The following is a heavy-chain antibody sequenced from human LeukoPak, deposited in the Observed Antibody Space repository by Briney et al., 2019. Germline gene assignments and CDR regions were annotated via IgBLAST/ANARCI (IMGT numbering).Heavy chain of an antibody. Sequence: PSETLSLTCTVSGGSISSYYWSWIRQPPGKGLEWIGYIYYSGSTNYNPSLKSRVTISVDTSKNQFSLKLSSVTAAGTAVYYCARRDYYYGMDVWGQGTTVTVSS. V-gene: IGHV4-59*08. CDR1: GGSISSYY. CDR2: IYYSGST. J-gene: IGHJ6*02. CDR3: ARRDYYYGMDV.